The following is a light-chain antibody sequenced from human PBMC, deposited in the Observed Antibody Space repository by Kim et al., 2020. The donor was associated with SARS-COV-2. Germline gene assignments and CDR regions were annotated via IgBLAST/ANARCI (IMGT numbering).Light chain of an antibody. CDR3: QVWDSSDHYV. CDR2: YDS. V-gene: IGLV3-21*04. Sequence: VAPGKTARITCGGKNIGSKSVHWYQQKPGQAPVLVIYYDSDRPSGIPERFSGSNSGNTATLTISRVEAGDEADYYCQVWDSSDHYVFGTGTKVTVL. CDR1: NIGSKS. J-gene: IGLJ1*01.